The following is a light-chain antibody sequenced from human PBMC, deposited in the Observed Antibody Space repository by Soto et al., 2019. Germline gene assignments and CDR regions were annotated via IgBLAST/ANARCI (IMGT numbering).Light chain of an antibody. CDR1: SSDVGRYDS. V-gene: IGLV2-8*01. Sequence: QSALTQPPSASGSPGQSVTISCTGTSSDVGRYDSVSWYQQHPGKVPTVIIYDVSKRPSGVPDRFSGSKSGNTASLTVSGLQAEDEADYYCSSYAGSNNLVFGGGTQLTVL. J-gene: IGLJ3*02. CDR2: DVS. CDR3: SSYAGSNNLV.